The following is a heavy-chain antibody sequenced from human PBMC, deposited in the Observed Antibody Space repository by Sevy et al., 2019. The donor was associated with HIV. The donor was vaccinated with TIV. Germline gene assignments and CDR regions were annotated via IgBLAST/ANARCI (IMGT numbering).Heavy chain of an antibody. CDR2: IYYSGST. J-gene: IGHJ4*02. Sequence: SDTLSLTCTVSGGSISSSSYYWGWIHQPPGKGLEWIGSIYYSGSTYYNPSLKSRVTISVDTSKNQFSLKLSSVTAADTAVYYCARQGYYDILTGYYNSYYFDYWGQGTLVTVSS. CDR3: ARQGYYDILTGYYNSYYFDY. D-gene: IGHD3-9*01. CDR1: GGSISSSSYY. V-gene: IGHV4-39*01.